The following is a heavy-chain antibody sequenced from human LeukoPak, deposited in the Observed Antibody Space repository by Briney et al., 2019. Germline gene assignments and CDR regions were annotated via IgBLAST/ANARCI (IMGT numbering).Heavy chain of an antibody. V-gene: IGHV4-61*10. CDR1: GGSISSGSYS. Sequence: SQTLSLTCTVSGGSISSGSYSWSWIRQPAGKGLAWIGYIYYSGSTNYNPSLKSRVTISVDTSKNQFSLKLSSVTAADTAVYYCARESTYCSGGSCYRRPFDYWGQGTLVTVSS. CDR3: ARESTYCSGGSCYRRPFDY. J-gene: IGHJ4*02. CDR2: IYYSGST. D-gene: IGHD2-15*01.